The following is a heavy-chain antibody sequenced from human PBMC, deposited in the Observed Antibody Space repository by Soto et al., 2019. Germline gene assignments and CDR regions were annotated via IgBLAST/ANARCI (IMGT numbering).Heavy chain of an antibody. CDR3: AKGKGNMVVVVIPYDY. CDR2: ISGSGGST. V-gene: IGHV3-23*04. D-gene: IGHD3-22*01. Sequence: VQLVESGGGLVKPGGSLRLSCAASGFTFSSYAMSWVRQAPGKGLEWVSAISGSGGSTYYADSVKGRFTISRDNSKNTLKMKMNSLRAEVTYVYYGAKGKGNMVVVVIPYDYWGQGTLVTVSS. J-gene: IGHJ4*02. CDR1: GFTFSSYA.